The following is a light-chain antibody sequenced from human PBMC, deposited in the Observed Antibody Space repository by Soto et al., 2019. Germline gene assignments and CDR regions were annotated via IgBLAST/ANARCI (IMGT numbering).Light chain of an antibody. J-gene: IGKJ1*01. Sequence: DIPMTQSPSTLSASVGDRVTITSRAGQSVSSWLAWYQQKPGKAPKLLIYKASTLESGVPSRFSGSGSGTEFTLTISSLQPDDFGTYYCQQYNNYFRTFGQGTKVEIK. CDR1: QSVSSW. CDR3: QQYNNYFRT. V-gene: IGKV1-5*03. CDR2: KAS.